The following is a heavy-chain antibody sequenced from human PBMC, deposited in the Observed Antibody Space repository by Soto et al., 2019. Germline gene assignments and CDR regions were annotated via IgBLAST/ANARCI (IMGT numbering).Heavy chain of an antibody. Sequence: GGSLRLSCAASGFTFSSYSMSWVRQAPGKGLEWVSVISCSGGSTYYADSVKGRFTISRDNSKNTLYLQMNSLRAEDTSVYYCAKSLYYYYMDVWGKGNTVTVSS. CDR3: AKSLYYYYMDV. V-gene: IGHV3-23*01. CDR2: ISCSGGST. CDR1: GFTFSSYS. J-gene: IGHJ6*03.